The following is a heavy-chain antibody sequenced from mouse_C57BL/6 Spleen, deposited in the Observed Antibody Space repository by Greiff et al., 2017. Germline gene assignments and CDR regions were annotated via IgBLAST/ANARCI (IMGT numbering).Heavy chain of an antibody. Sequence: QVQLQQPGAELVKPGASVKLSCKASGYTFTSYWMQWVKQRPGQGLEWIGEIDPSDSYTNYNQKFKGKATLTVDTSSSTAYMQLSSLTSEDSAVYYCARTITTVVAPWYFDVWGTGTTVTVSS. D-gene: IGHD1-1*01. CDR2: IDPSDSYT. J-gene: IGHJ1*03. CDR1: GYTFTSYW. CDR3: ARTITTVVAPWYFDV. V-gene: IGHV1-50*01.